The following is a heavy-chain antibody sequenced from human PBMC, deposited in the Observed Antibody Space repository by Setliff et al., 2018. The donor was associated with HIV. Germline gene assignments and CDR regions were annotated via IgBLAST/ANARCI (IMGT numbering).Heavy chain of an antibody. Sequence: SETLSLTCAVSGDSFSSATHFWSWVRQRPGKGLEWLGYIFSTGDIDYNPSLKGRLTISLDTSDNHLYLRLNSVTAADTAVYYCAREPIVTTRQGFFDLWGQGMLVTVSS. J-gene: IGHJ4*02. CDR3: AREPIVTTRQGFFDL. V-gene: IGHV4-31*11. CDR2: IFSTGDI. D-gene: IGHD5-12*01. CDR1: GDSFSSATHF.